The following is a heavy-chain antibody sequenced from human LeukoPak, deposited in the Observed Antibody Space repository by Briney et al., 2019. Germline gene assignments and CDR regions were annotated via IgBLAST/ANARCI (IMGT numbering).Heavy chain of an antibody. V-gene: IGHV4-59*01. CDR3: ARALYSNYPYDY. J-gene: IGHJ4*02. CDR1: GGSISSYY. CDR2: IYYSGST. Sequence: SETLSLTCTVSGGSISSYYWSWIRQPPGKGLEWIGCIYYSGSTNYNPSLKSRVTISVDTSKNQFSLKLSSVTAADTAVYYCARALYSNYPYDYWGQGTLVTVSS. D-gene: IGHD4-11*01.